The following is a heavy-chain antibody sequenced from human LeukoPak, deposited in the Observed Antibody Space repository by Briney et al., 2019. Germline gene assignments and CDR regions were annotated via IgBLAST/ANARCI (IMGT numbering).Heavy chain of an antibody. D-gene: IGHD3-3*01. V-gene: IGHV4-34*01. J-gene: IGHJ4*02. CDR1: GGSFSGYY. Sequence: PSETLSLTCAVYGGSFSGYYWSWIRQPPGKGLEWIGEINHSGSTNYNPSLKSRVTISVDTSKNQFSLKLSSVTAADTAVYYCARQGWSGSDFDYWGQGTLVTVSS. CDR2: INHSGST. CDR3: ARQGWSGSDFDY.